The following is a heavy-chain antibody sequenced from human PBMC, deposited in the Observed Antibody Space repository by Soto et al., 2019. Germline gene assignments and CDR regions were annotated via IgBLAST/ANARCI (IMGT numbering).Heavy chain of an antibody. CDR3: ARVIFSGAATPFYYYYMDV. D-gene: IGHD2-15*01. J-gene: IGHJ6*03. CDR1: GFTFSSYG. V-gene: IGHV3-33*01. CDR2: IWYDGSNK. Sequence: GGSLRLSCAASGFTFSSYGMHWVRQAPGKGLEWVAVIWYDGSNKYYADSVKGRFTISRDNSKNTLYLQMNSLRAEDTAVYYCARVIFSGAATPFYYYYMDVWGKGTTVTVSS.